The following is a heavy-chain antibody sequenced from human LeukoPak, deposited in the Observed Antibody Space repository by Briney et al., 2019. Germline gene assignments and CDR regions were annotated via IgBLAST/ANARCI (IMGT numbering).Heavy chain of an antibody. CDR2: ITHDGSVK. CDR1: GFTFSSYW. Sequence: GGSLRLSCAAFGFTFSSYWLSWVRQSRGKGLEWVANITHDGSVKYYVDSVKGRFIISRDNAKNSLYQQMNSLRAEDTAVYYGARDLRMVATWWSDYWGQGTLVSVSS. V-gene: IGHV3-7*01. D-gene: IGHD5-12*01. J-gene: IGHJ4*02. CDR3: ARDLRMVATWWSDY.